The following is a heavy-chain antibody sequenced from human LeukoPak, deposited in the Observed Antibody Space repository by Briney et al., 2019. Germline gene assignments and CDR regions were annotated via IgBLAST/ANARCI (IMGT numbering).Heavy chain of an antibody. CDR1: GGSFSGYY. V-gene: IGHV4-34*01. CDR2: INHSGST. Sequence: SETLSLTCAVYGGSFSGYYWSWIRQPPGKGLEWIGEINHSGSTNHNPSLKSRVTIPVDTSKNQFSLKLSSVTAADTAVYYCARRSGYSYFQHWGQGTLVTVSS. D-gene: IGHD3-3*01. CDR3: ARRSGYSYFQH. J-gene: IGHJ1*01.